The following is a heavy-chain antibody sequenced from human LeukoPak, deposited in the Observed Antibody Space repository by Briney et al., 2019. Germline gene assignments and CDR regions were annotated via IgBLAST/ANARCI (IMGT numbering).Heavy chain of an antibody. V-gene: IGHV4-4*07. CDR3: AREERDIVVVPAAFDY. D-gene: IGHD2-2*01. Sequence: SETLSLTCTVSGGSISSYYWSWLRQPAGKGLEWIGRIYTSGSTNYNPSLKSRVTMSVDTSKNQFSLKLSSVTAADTAVYYCAREERDIVVVPAAFDYWGQGTLVTVSS. CDR2: IYTSGST. CDR1: GGSISSYY. J-gene: IGHJ4*02.